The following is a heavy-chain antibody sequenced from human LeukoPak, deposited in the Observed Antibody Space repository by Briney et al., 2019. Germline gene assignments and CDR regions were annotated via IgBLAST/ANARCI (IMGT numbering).Heavy chain of an antibody. CDR3: ARGRGSGSYYYYYYYMDV. D-gene: IGHD3-10*01. V-gene: IGHV4-34*01. CDR1: GGSFSGYY. CDR2: INHSGST. Sequence: SETLSLTCAVYGGSFSGYYWSWIRQPPGKGLEWIGEINHSGSTNYNPSLKSRVTISVDTSKNQFSLKLSSVTAADTAVYHCARGRGSGSYYYYYYYMDVWGKGTTVTASS. J-gene: IGHJ6*03.